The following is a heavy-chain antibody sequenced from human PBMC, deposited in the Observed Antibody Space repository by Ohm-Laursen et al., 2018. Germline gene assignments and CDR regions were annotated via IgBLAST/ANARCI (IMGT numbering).Heavy chain of an antibody. Sequence: SLRLSCAASGFTFSSYAMSWVRQAPGKGPEWVANLNPGGSDKYYVDSVKGRFTISRDNSKNSLYLQMSSLTAEDTAVYFCARDGDGYLHWGQGTLVTVSS. V-gene: IGHV3-7*01. CDR2: LNPGGSDK. CDR1: GFTFSSYA. J-gene: IGHJ4*02. D-gene: IGHD2-21*01. CDR3: ARDGDGYLH.